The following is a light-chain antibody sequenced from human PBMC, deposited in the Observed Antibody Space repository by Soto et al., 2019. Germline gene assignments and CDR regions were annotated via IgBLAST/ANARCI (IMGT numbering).Light chain of an antibody. CDR1: SSNIGAGHD. V-gene: IGLV1-40*01. Sequence: QSVLTQPPSVSGAPGQRVTISCTGSSSNIGAGHDVHWYQQLPGTTPKLLMYANNNRPSGVPDRFSGSQSGTSASLAITGLQADDEAEYYCQSYDFSLSGVVFGGGTKLTVL. J-gene: IGLJ2*01. CDR2: ANN. CDR3: QSYDFSLSGVV.